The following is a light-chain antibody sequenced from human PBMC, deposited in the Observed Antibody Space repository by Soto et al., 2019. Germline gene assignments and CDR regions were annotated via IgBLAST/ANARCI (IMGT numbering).Light chain of an antibody. CDR2: DVS. Sequence: QSVLTQPASVSGSPGQSITISCTGTSSDVGGYNYVSWYQQHPGKAPKLMIYDVSNRPSGVSNRFSGSKSGNTASLTISGLQAEDEADYYCRSYTSSSTLMVSGGGTKLTVL. CDR1: SSDVGGYNY. J-gene: IGLJ2*01. CDR3: RSYTSSSTLMV. V-gene: IGLV2-14*01.